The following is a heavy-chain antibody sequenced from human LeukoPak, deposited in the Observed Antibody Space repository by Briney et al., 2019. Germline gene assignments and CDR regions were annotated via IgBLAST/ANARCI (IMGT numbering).Heavy chain of an antibody. CDR2: IIPILGIA. CDR3: ARSPTWNAWYFDL. J-gene: IGHJ2*01. V-gene: IGHV1-69*02. CDR1: GGTFSSYT. D-gene: IGHD1-1*01. Sequence: SVKVSCKASGGTFSSYTISWVRQAPGQGLEWMGRIIPILGIANYAQKFQGRVTITADRSTSTAYMELSSLRSEDTAVYYCARSPTWNAWYFDLWGRGTLVTVSS.